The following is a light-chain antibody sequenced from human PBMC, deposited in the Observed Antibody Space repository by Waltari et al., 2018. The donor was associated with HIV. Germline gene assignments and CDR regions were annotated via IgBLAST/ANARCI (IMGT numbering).Light chain of an antibody. J-gene: IGLJ3*02. CDR1: SSNIGSNP. CDR3: AAWDDSLKGV. V-gene: IGLV1-44*01. CDR2: SNN. Sequence: SGTPGQRVTIPCSGSSSNIGSNPVNWYQQLPGTAPKLLMYSNNQRPSGVPDRFSGSKSGTSASLVISGLQSEDEGDYYCAAWDDSLKGVFGGGTKLTVL.